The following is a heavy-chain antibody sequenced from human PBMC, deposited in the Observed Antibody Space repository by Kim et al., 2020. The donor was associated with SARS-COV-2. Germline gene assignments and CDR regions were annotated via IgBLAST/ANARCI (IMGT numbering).Heavy chain of an antibody. CDR2: IYDSGST. Sequence: SETMSLTCTVSGGSISGYYWSWNRQPAGKGLEWIGRIYDSGSTTYNPSLKSRVTMSVDTSKNQFSLKLNSVTAADTALYYCARRHSNYNWFDPWGQGTLVTVSS. D-gene: IGHD4-4*01. J-gene: IGHJ5*02. CDR3: ARRHSNYNWFDP. CDR1: GGSISGYY. V-gene: IGHV4-4*07.